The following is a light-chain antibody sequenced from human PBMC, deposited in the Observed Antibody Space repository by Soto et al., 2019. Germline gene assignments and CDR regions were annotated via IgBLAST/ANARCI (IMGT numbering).Light chain of an antibody. CDR2: DAS. J-gene: IGKJ4*01. V-gene: IGKV3-11*01. CDR3: QYYNNWLAT. Sequence: EIVLTQSPAALSLSPGERATLSCRASQSVSSYLAWFQQKPGQAPRLLIFDASDRPTDIPARFSGSGSGTDFTLTISRLEPEDFAVYYCQYYNNWLATFGGGTKVDIK. CDR1: QSVSSY.